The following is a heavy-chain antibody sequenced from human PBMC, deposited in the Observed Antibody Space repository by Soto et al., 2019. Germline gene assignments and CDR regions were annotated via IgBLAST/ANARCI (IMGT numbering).Heavy chain of an antibody. D-gene: IGHD3-3*01. CDR2: INPNSGGT. V-gene: IGHV1-2*02. CDR1: GYTFTGYY. CDR3: ARGEIRFLEWLPEPFDY. J-gene: IGHJ4*02. Sequence: GASVKVSCKASGYTFTGYYMHWVRQAPGQGLEWMGWINPNSGGTNYAQKFQGRVTMTRDTSISTAYMELSRLRSDDTAVYYCARGEIRFLEWLPEPFDYWGQGTLVTVSS.